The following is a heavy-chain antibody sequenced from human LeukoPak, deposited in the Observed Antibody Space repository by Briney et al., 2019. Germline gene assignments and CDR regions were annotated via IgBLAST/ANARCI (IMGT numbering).Heavy chain of an antibody. CDR3: AKPRTTGLGWAQFDY. Sequence: GGSLRLSCAASGFTFSSFAMTWVRQAPGKGLEWVSGFDGNGPNTYYADSVKGRWTISRDNSRNTLYLEVNSLRPEDTAIYYCAKPRTTGLGWAQFDYWGQGSLVTVSS. D-gene: IGHD2-8*02. V-gene: IGHV3-23*01. CDR1: GFTFSSFA. CDR2: FDGNGPNT. J-gene: IGHJ4*02.